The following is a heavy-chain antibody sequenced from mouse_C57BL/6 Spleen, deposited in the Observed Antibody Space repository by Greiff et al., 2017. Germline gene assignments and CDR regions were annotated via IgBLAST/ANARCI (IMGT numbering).Heavy chain of an antibody. CDR3: ARDYYGSSHWYFDV. D-gene: IGHD1-1*01. Sequence: QVQLQQSGPELVKPGASVKISCKASGYTFTDYYINWVKQRPGQGLDWIGWIYPGSGNTKYNEKFKGKATLTVDTSSSTAYMQLSSLTSEDSAVYFCARDYYGSSHWYFDVWGTGTTVTVSS. CDR1: GYTFTDYY. V-gene: IGHV1-84*01. CDR2: IYPGSGNT. J-gene: IGHJ1*03.